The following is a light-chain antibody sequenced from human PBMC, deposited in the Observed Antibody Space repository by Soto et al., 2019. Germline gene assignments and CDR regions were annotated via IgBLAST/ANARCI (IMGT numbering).Light chain of an antibody. Sequence: ENVLTQSPGTLSLSPGERATLSCRASQSVSSRYLACYQQTPGQAPRLFISAASTRTTGIPDRFSGSASRTDFTLTISRLEPEDFAFYYCQQYGNSRWTFGQGTKVEIK. V-gene: IGKV3-20*01. CDR1: QSVSSRY. CDR3: QQYGNSRWT. CDR2: AAS. J-gene: IGKJ1*01.